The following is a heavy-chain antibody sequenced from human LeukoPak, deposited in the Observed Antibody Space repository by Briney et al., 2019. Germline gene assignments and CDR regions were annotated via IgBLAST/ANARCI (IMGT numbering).Heavy chain of an antibody. Sequence: GGSLRLSCAASGFTFSSYAMSWVRQAPGKGLEWVSAISGSGGSTYYADSVKGRFTISRDNSKNTLYLQMNSLRAEDTAVYYCAKDPNRSIWFGELLYGYWGQGTLVTVSS. V-gene: IGHV3-23*01. J-gene: IGHJ4*02. CDR2: ISGSGGST. CDR3: AKDPNRSIWFGELLYGY. CDR1: GFTFSSYA. D-gene: IGHD3-10*01.